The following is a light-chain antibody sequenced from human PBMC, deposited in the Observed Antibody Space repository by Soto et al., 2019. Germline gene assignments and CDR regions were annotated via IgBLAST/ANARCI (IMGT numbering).Light chain of an antibody. CDR2: SNN. CDR1: TYNIGSNT. Sequence: QSVLTQPPSASGTPGQTVTISCSCGTYNIGSNTVMWHQQFPGRAPKLIMYSNNQRPSGVPDRFSGSESGTSASLAISGLQFEDEADYYCASWDDTLRGVIFGGGTKLTVL. J-gene: IGLJ2*01. V-gene: IGLV1-44*01. CDR3: ASWDDTLRGVI.